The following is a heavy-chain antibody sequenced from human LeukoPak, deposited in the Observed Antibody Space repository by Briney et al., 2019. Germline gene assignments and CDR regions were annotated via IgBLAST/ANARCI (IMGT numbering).Heavy chain of an antibody. J-gene: IGHJ4*02. CDR3: ARLRGDGYIDY. CDR1: GGSISSYY. V-gene: IGHV4-4*09. CDR2: IYTSGST. D-gene: IGHD5-24*01. Sequence: SETLSLTCTASGGSISSYYWSWIRQPPGKGLEWIGYIYTSGSTNYNPSLKSRVTISVDTSKNQFSLKLSSVTAADTAVYYCARLRGDGYIDYWGQGTLVTVSS.